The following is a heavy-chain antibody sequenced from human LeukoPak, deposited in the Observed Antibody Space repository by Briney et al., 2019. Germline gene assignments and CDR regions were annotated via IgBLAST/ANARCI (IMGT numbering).Heavy chain of an antibody. V-gene: IGHV1-3*01. CDR2: INAGNGNT. D-gene: IGHD2-21*01. Sequence: ASVKVSCKASGYTFTSYAIHWVRQAPGQRLEWMGWINAGNGNTKYSQNLQGRVAITRDTSASTAYMELSSLRSEDTAVYYCAADQAEYCDGDCYNVWGQGTTVTVSS. J-gene: IGHJ6*02. CDR1: GYTFTSYA. CDR3: AADQAEYCDGDCYNV.